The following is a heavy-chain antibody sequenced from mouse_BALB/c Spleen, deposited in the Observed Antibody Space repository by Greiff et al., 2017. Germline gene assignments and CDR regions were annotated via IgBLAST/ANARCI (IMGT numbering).Heavy chain of an antibody. CDR3: ARENYYGYWYFDV. CDR2: ISSGGSYT. D-gene: IGHD1-1*01. J-gene: IGHJ1*01. Sequence: DVMLVESGGDLVKPGGSLKLSCAASGFTFSSYGMSWVRQTPDKRLEWVATISSGGSYTYYPDSVKGRFTISRDNAKNTLYLQMSSLKSEDTAMYYCARENYYGYWYFDVWGAGTTVTVSS. V-gene: IGHV5-6*02. CDR1: GFTFSSYG.